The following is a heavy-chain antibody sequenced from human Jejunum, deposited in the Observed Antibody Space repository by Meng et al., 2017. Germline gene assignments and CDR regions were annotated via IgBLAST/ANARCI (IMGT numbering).Heavy chain of an antibody. D-gene: IGHD5-24*01. CDR2: IQQDGNDK. J-gene: IGHJ4*02. V-gene: IGHV3-7*01. CDR3: ARDPHFPYRDGYYF. CDR1: GFTFSNYW. Sequence: GESLKISCAASGFTFSNYWMTLVRLAPGKGLEWVANIQQDGNDKYYVDSVKGRFIISRDNAKNSLYLQMNSLRAEDTAVYYCARDPHFPYRDGYYFWGQGTLVTVSS.